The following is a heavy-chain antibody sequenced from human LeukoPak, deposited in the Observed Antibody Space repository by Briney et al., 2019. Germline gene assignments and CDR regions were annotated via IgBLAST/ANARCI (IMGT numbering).Heavy chain of an antibody. CDR1: GFTFSNYG. CDR2: ISYNGSLK. D-gene: IGHD5-18*01. Sequence: PGGSLRLSCAGSGFTFSNYGIHWVRQAPGQGLEWMTSISYNGSLKYYADSVRGRFTISRDNSKNTLYLQMNSLRTEDTAVYYCAKVSLEKQLWLPFDYWGQGTLVTVSS. CDR3: AKVSLEKQLWLPFDY. V-gene: IGHV3-30*18. J-gene: IGHJ4*02.